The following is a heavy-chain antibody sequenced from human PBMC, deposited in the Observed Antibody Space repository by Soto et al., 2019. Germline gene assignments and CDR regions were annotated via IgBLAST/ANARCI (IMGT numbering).Heavy chain of an antibody. J-gene: IGHJ4*02. CDR3: TSLTGGNSAY. Sequence: EVQQMESGGGLVQPGGSLKLSCAASGFTFSGSAMHWVRQASGKGLEWVGRIRSKANSYATAYAASVKGRFTISRDDSKNTAYLQMNSLKTEDTAVYDCTSLTGGNSAYWGQGTLVTVSS. CDR1: GFTFSGSA. V-gene: IGHV3-73*02. CDR2: IRSKANSYAT. D-gene: IGHD1-1*01.